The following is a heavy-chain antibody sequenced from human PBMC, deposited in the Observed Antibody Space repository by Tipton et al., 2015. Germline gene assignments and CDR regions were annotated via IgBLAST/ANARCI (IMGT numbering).Heavy chain of an antibody. D-gene: IGHD5-24*01. CDR1: GGSVSSANYY. V-gene: IGHV4-61*03. CDR2: ISYSGST. CDR3: ARDLEHGMDV. J-gene: IGHJ6*02. Sequence: TLSLTCSVSGGSVSSANYYWSWIRQPPGKGLEWMGYISYSGSTHYNPSLKSRVSISLDTPKNHFSLSLTSVTAADTAIYYCARDLEHGMDVWGQGTTVTVSS.